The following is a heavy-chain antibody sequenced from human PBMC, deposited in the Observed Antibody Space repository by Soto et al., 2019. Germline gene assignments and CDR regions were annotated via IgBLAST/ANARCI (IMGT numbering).Heavy chain of an antibody. CDR3: AKDEGAEDDILTGYPLFDY. CDR2: IRSKTNSYAT. CDR1: GFTFGGSA. J-gene: IGHJ4*02. Sequence: EGQLVESGGGLVQPGGSLKLSCAASGFTFGGSAMHWVRQASGKGLEWVGHIRSKTNSYATAYAESVKGRFTISRDDSMNTAYLQMNSLRAEDTAVYYCAKDEGAEDDILTGYPLFDYRGQGILVTVSS. D-gene: IGHD3-9*01. V-gene: IGHV3-73*02.